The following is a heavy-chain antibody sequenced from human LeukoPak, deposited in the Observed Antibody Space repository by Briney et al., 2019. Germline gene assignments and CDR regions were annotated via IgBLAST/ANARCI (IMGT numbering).Heavy chain of an antibody. J-gene: IGHJ4*02. V-gene: IGHV3-48*04. CDR2: IDSSSGTI. Sequence: GGSLRLSCAASGFTLGDYSMNWVRQAPGKGLQWISFIDSSSGTIFYAESVKGRFTISRDNAQNSLFLQMNSLRAEDTAVYYCARRVPNQVITDYFDYWGQGTLVTVSS. CDR1: GFTLGDYS. D-gene: IGHD3-16*01. CDR3: ARRVPNQVITDYFDY.